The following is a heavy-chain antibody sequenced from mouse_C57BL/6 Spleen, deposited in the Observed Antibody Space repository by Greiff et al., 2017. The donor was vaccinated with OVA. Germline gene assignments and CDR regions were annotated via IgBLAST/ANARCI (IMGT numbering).Heavy chain of an antibody. Sequence: VQLQQPGAELVKPGASVKMSCKASGYTFTSYWITWVKQRPGQGLEWIGDIYPGSGSTNYNEKFKSKATLTVDTSSSTAYMQLSSLTSEDAAVYYCAREPITTVGDDWGQGTTLTVSS. J-gene: IGHJ2*01. V-gene: IGHV1-55*01. D-gene: IGHD1-1*01. CDR3: AREPITTVGDD. CDR2: IYPGSGST. CDR1: GYTFTSYW.